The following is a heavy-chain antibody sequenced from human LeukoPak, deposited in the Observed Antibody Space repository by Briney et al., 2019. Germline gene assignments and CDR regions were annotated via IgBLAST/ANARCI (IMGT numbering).Heavy chain of an antibody. CDR3: ARDRGFMVRGSRRGYDDYYYYMDV. D-gene: IGHD3-10*01. Sequence: VASVRVSCKASGYIFTGYFIHWVRPAPGQGLGWLGWINPNSGGTNYAQKFQGRVTMTRDRSSNTVYMEVRRLTSDDTAVYYCARDRGFMVRGSRRGYDDYYYYMDVWGKGTTVTISS. CDR1: GYIFTGYF. V-gene: IGHV1-2*02. CDR2: INPNSGGT. J-gene: IGHJ6*03.